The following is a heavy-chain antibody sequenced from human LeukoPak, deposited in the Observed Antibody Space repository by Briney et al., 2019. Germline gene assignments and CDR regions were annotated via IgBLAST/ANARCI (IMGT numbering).Heavy chain of an antibody. D-gene: IGHD5-12*01. CDR2: MSYDGSNK. CDR3: ARARGGYDLDY. Sequence: TGGSLRLSCAASGFTFSSYAMSWVRQAPGKGLEWVAVMSYDGSNKYYADSVKGRFTISRDNSKNTLYLQMNSLRAEDTAVYYCARARGGYDLDYWGQGTLVTVSS. V-gene: IGHV3-30*03. CDR1: GFTFSSYA. J-gene: IGHJ4*02.